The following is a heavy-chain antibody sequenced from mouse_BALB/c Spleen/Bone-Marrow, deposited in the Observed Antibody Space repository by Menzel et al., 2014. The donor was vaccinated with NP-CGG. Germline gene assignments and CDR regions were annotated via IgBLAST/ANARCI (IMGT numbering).Heavy chain of an antibody. CDR2: IYPYNGVS. Sequence: VHVKQSGPELVKPGASVKISCKASGYSFTGYYMHWVKQSHGNSLDWIGYIYPYNGVSSYNQEFKGKATLTVDKSSSTAYMELRSLTSDDSAVYYCESRGEYFDVWGAGTTVAVSS. V-gene: IGHV1-31*01. CDR1: GYSFTGYY. J-gene: IGHJ1*01. CDR3: ESRGEYFDV.